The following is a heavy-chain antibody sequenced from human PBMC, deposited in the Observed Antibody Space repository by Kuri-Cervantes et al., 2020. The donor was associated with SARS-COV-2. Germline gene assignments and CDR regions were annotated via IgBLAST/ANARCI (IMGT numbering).Heavy chain of an antibody. CDR2: ISGSGGST. V-gene: IGHV3-23*01. J-gene: IGHJ6*02. CDR3: ANPYGFGNYVYTMDV. Sequence: GESLKISCAASGFTFSSYAMSWVRQAPGKGLEWVSAISGSGGSTYYADSVKGRFTISRDNLKNTLYLQMNSLRAEDTAIYYCANPYGFGNYVYTMDVWGQGTPVTVSS. CDR1: GFTFSSYA. D-gene: IGHD3-10*01.